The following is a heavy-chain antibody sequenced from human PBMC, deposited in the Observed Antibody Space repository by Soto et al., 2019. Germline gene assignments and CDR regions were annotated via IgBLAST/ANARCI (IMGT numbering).Heavy chain of an antibody. CDR1: GDSITSSNYY. CDR2: IYYDGNT. Sequence: SETLSLTCIVSGDSITSSNYYWGWIRQPPGKGLECIGNIYYDGNTYYNPSLKSRVTISLDTSKNQFSLRLNSVTAADTAVYYCARSTIAPRLFMYPYDPWGQGTLVTVSS. CDR3: ARSTIAPRLFMYPYDP. V-gene: IGHV4-39*01. J-gene: IGHJ5*02. D-gene: IGHD6-6*01.